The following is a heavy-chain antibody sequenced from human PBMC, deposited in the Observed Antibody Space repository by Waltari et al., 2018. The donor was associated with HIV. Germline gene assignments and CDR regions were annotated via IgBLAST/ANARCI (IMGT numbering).Heavy chain of an antibody. V-gene: IGHV3-48*04. Sequence: EVRLVQSGGGLVQPGGSLRLSCAAYGFTFRPYSMNCVRQAPGMGLEWIAYISGTSSVIYDADSVKGRFTISRDNANSSLYLQMDSLRAEDTAVYFCASPITMIAGFDSWGQGTLVTVSS. CDR2: ISGTSSVI. CDR1: GFTFRPYS. D-gene: IGHD2-21*01. J-gene: IGHJ4*02. CDR3: ASPITMIAGFDS.